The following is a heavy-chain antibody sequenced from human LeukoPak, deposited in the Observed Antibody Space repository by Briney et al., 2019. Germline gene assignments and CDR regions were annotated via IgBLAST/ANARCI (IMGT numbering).Heavy chain of an antibody. CDR3: AKDIGLSGWHNFDY. V-gene: IGHV3-9*01. D-gene: IGHD6-19*01. CDR1: GFTFDDYT. CDR2: ISWNSGSI. Sequence: RPGGSLRLSCAASGFTFDDYTMHWVRQAPGKGLEWVSGISWNSGSIGYADSVKGRFTISRDNAKNSLYLQMNSLRAEDTALYYCAKDIGLSGWHNFDYWGQGTLVTVSS. J-gene: IGHJ4*02.